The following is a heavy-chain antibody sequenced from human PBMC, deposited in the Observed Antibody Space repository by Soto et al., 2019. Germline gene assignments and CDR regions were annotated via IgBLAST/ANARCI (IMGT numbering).Heavy chain of an antibody. D-gene: IGHD5-18*01. CDR1: GYTFTSYY. CDR2: FNPTVDTA. CDR3: ARGGRIVDTGIGYYYYHAMDV. V-gene: IGHV1-46*01. Sequence: ASVKVSCKASGYTFTSYYIHWVRQAPGQGLEWMGIFNPTVDTASYAQKLPGRVTMTRDTSTGTAYMELGSLRSEDTAVYYCARGGRIVDTGIGYYYYHAMDVWGQGTTVTVSS. J-gene: IGHJ6*02.